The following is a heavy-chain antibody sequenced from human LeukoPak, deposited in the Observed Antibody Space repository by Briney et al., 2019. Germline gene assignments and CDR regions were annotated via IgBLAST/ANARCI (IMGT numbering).Heavy chain of an antibody. D-gene: IGHD5-12*01. CDR2: INQDGSEE. V-gene: IGHV3-7*01. CDR1: GFTFSNYW. CDR3: ARDGGVSGYDLLDY. Sequence: GGSLRLSCAASGFTFSNYWMTWVRQAPGKGLEWVAHINQDGSEEHYMDSAKARFTISRDNAKNSLSLQMNSPRAEDTAVYYCARDGGVSGYDLLDYWGQGTLVTVSS. J-gene: IGHJ4*02.